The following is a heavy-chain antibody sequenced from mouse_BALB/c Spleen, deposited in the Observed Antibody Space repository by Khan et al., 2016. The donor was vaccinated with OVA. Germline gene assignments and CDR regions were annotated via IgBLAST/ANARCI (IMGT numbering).Heavy chain of an antibody. CDR1: GISITTGNYR. D-gene: IGHD2-1*01. J-gene: IGHJ1*01. Sequence: EVQLVETGPGLVKPSQTVSLTCTVTGISITTGNYRWSWLRQFPGNKLEWIGYIYYSGTITYNPSLTSRTTITRDTSKNQFFLEMNSLTAEDTATYYGARDGNYGGYFDVWGAGTTVTVSS. CDR2: IYYSGTI. CDR3: ARDGNYGGYFDV. V-gene: IGHV3-5*02.